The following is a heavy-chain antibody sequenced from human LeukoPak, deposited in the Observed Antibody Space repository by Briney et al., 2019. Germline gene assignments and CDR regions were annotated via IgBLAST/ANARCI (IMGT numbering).Heavy chain of an antibody. D-gene: IGHD6-13*01. CDR1: GFTFSSYW. CDR2: IKQDGSEK. CDR3: ARQQLNAFDI. V-gene: IGHV3-7*01. Sequence: PGGSLRLSCVASGFTFSSYWMSWVRQAPGKGLEWVANIKQDGSEKYYVDSVKGRFTISRDNAKNSLDLQMNSLRAEDTAVYYCARQQLNAFDIWGQGTMVTVS. J-gene: IGHJ3*02.